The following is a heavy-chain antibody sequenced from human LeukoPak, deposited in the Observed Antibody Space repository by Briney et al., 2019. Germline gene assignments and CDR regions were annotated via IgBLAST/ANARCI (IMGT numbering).Heavy chain of an antibody. Sequence: GGSLRLSCTASGFTFGDYDMSWVRQAPGKGLEGVGFIRRKANGGTTEYAASVKGRFTISRDDSKSIAYLQMNSLKTEDTAVYYCTRPYSSGWYRLDYWGQGTLVTVSS. CDR3: TRPYSSGWYRLDY. CDR1: GFTFGDYD. J-gene: IGHJ4*02. D-gene: IGHD6-19*01. V-gene: IGHV3-49*04. CDR2: IRRKANGGTT.